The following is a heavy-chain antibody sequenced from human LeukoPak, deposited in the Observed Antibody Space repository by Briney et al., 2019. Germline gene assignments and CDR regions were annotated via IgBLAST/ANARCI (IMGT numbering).Heavy chain of an antibody. CDR1: GGSFSGYY. CDR3: AREESWNDDGRSLIDY. D-gene: IGHD1-1*01. J-gene: IGHJ4*02. Sequence: SETLSLTCAVYGGSFSGYYWSWFRQPPGKGLEWIGEINHSGSTNYNPSLKSRVTISVDTSKNQFSLKLSSVTAADTAVYDCAREESWNDDGRSLIDYWGQGTLVTDSS. CDR2: INHSGST. V-gene: IGHV4-34*01.